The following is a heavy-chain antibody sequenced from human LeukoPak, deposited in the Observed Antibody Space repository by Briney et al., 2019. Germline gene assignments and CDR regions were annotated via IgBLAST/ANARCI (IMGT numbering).Heavy chain of an antibody. D-gene: IGHD6-19*01. Sequence: PGGSLRLSCAASGITFSSYGMSWVRQAPGKGLEWVSSISSTGGTTYYADSVKGRFTISRDNSKNTLYLQMNSLRAEDTAVYYCARSSGWYHRGPDYYYYYMDVWGKGTTVTVS. V-gene: IGHV3-23*01. J-gene: IGHJ6*03. CDR2: ISSTGGTT. CDR1: GITFSSYG. CDR3: ARSSGWYHRGPDYYYYYMDV.